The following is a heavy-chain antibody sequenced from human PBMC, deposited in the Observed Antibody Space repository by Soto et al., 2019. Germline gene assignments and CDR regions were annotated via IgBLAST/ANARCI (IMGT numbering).Heavy chain of an antibody. CDR2: ISYSGST. CDR3: ARASYYSYMDV. Sequence: SETLSLTCTVSGGSVNTYSWGWIRQPPGKELEWVGYISYSGSTNYNPSLKSRVTISRVTSKNQFSLNLDSVTAADTAVYYCARASYYSYMDVWGKGTTVTGSS. J-gene: IGHJ6*03. V-gene: IGHV4-59*02. CDR1: GGSVNTYS.